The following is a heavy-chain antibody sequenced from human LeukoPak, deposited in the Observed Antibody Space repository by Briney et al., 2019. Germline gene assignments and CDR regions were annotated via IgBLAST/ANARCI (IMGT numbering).Heavy chain of an antibody. CDR1: GGSLTRGGYY. CDR3: ARDRAESGSTFDY. Sequence: PSETLSLTCTVSGGSLTRGGYYWSWIRQHPGKGLEWIGYIYYTGITYYNPSLQSRVNISVDTSYNQFSLKLTSVTAADTAVYYCARDRAESGSTFDYWGQGILVTVSS. V-gene: IGHV4-31*03. D-gene: IGHD3-22*01. CDR2: IYYTGIT. J-gene: IGHJ4*02.